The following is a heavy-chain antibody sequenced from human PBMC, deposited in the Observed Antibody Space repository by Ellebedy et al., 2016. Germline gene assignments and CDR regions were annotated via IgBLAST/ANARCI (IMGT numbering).Heavy chain of an antibody. CDR2: IIPIFGTA. Sequence: ASVKVSCKASGGTFSSYAISWVRQAPGQGLEWMGGIIPIFGTANYAQKFQGRVTITADESTSTAYMELSSLRSEDTAVYYCARDLREWGYSSSSGEKWGQGTLVTVSS. CDR1: GGTFSSYA. J-gene: IGHJ4*02. CDR3: ARDLREWGYSSSSGEK. V-gene: IGHV1-69*13. D-gene: IGHD6-6*01.